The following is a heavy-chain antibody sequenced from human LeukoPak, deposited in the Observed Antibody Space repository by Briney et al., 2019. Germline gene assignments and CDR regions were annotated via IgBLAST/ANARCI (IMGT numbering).Heavy chain of an antibody. J-gene: IGHJ4*02. V-gene: IGHV5-51*01. CDR1: GYSFATYW. D-gene: IGHD2-2*03. CDR3: ARPPSRGYSSSFEY. Sequence: GESLKISCKGSGYSFATYWIAWVRQMPGKGLEWMGIIYPDESNIRYSPSFQGQVTISADKSISTAYLQWSSLKGSDTAIYYCARPPSRGYSSSFEYWGQGTLVTVSS. CDR2: IYPDESNI.